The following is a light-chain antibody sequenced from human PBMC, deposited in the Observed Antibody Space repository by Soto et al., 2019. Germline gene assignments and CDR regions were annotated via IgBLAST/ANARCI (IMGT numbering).Light chain of an antibody. CDR3: SSYTSSSALPYV. J-gene: IGLJ1*01. CDR1: SSDDGGYNY. V-gene: IGLV2-14*01. CDR2: GVS. Sequence: QSALTQPASVSGSPGQSITISCTGTSSDDGGYNYVSWYQQHPGKAPKLMIYGVSNRPSGVSNRFSGSKSGNTASLTISGRQAEDEADYYCSSYTSSSALPYVFGTGTQLTVL.